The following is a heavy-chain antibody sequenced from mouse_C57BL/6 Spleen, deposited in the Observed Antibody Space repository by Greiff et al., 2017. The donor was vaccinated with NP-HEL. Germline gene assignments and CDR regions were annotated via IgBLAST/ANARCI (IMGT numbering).Heavy chain of an antibody. CDR2: IDPENGDT. D-gene: IGHD1-2*01. CDR3: TITTDYYAMDY. V-gene: IGHV14-4*01. CDR1: GFNIKDDY. J-gene: IGHJ4*01. Sequence: EVKLQQSGAELVRPGASVKLSCTASGFNIKDDYMHWVKQRPEQGLEWIGWIDPENGDTEYASKFQGKATITADTSSNTAYLQLSSLTSEDTAVYYCTITTDYYAMDYWGQGTSVTVSS.